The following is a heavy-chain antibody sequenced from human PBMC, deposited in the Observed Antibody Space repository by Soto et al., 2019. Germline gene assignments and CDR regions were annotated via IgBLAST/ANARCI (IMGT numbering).Heavy chain of an antibody. CDR2: IYSGSSS. CDR1: GFTVSSNY. V-gene: IGHV3-53*01. J-gene: IGHJ3*02. Sequence: LRLSCAASGFTVSSNYMNWVRQPPGKGLEWVSIIYSGSSSYYADSVKGRFTISRDNSKNTLYLQMNSLRAEDTAVYYCAGEGDAFDIWGHGTMVTVSS. CDR3: AGEGDAFDI.